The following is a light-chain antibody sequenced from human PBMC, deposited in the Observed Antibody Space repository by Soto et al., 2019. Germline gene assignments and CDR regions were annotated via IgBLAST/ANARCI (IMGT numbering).Light chain of an antibody. Sequence: VLTQSPATLSLSPGERATLSCRASQLVGSTYLAWYQQKPGQAPRLLIYGASSRATGMPDRFSGSGSGTDFTLTITRLEPADFAVYYCQQYGSSPRTFGQGTKVDIK. V-gene: IGKV3-20*01. CDR2: GAS. CDR1: QLVGSTY. CDR3: QQYGSSPRT. J-gene: IGKJ1*01.